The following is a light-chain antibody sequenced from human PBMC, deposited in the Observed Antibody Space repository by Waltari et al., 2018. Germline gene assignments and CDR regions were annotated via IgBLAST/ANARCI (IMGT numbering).Light chain of an antibody. CDR2: EVS. V-gene: IGLV2-14*01. CDR1: DSDVGAYDF. CDR3: SSYTTSSAPGV. J-gene: IGLJ1*01. Sequence: QSALTQPASVSGSPGPSITISCSGTDSDVGAYDFYSWYQQHPGKAPHLIIYEVSNRPSGVSNRFSAAKSVNTASLTISGLQAEDEADYYCSSYTTSSAPGVFGTGTRVTVL.